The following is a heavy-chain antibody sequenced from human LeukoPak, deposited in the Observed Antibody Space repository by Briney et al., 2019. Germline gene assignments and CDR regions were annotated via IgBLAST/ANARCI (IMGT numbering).Heavy chain of an antibody. V-gene: IGHV1-69*01. CDR2: IIPIFGTA. Sequence: GASVKVSCKASGGTFSSYAISWVRQAPGQGLEWMGGIIPIFGTANYAQKFQGRVTITADESTSTAYMELSSLRSEDTAVYYCATPSGYCSSTSCYVFDYWGQGTLVTVSS. CDR3: ATPSGYCSSTSCYVFDY. D-gene: IGHD2-2*03. CDR1: GGTFSSYA. J-gene: IGHJ4*02.